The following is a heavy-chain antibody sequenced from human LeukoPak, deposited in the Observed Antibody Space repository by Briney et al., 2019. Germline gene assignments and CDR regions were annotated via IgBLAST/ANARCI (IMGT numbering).Heavy chain of an antibody. CDR2: INPNSGGT. D-gene: IGHD4-11*01. V-gene: IGHV1-2*02. CDR1: GYTFTGYY. J-gene: IGHJ4*02. Sequence: PVASVKVSCKASGYTFTGYYMHWVRQAPGQGLEWMGWINPNSGGTNYAQKFQGRVTITRDTSISTAYMELSRLRSDDTAVYYCARDDYSNYGGSRYWGQGTLVTVSS. CDR3: ARDDYSNYGGSRY.